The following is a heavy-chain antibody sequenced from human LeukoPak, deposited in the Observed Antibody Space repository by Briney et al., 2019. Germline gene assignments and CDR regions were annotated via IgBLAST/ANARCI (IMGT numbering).Heavy chain of an antibody. CDR1: GGSFSGYY. Sequence: PSETLSLTCAVYGGSFSGYYWSWIRQPPGKGLEWIGEINHSGSTNYNPSLKSRVTISVDRSKNQFSLKLSSVTAADTAVYYCASGGTNYFDYWGQGTLVTVSS. J-gene: IGHJ4*02. CDR3: ASGGTNYFDY. CDR2: INHSGST. D-gene: IGHD2-2*01. V-gene: IGHV4-34*01.